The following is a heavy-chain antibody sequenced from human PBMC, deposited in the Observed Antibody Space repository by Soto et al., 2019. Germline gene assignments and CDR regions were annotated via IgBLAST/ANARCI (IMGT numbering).Heavy chain of an antibody. V-gene: IGHV1-18*04. CDR1: GYTFTSYG. D-gene: IGHD6-19*01. J-gene: IGHJ5*02. Sequence: ASVKVSCKASGYTFTSYGISWVRQAPGQGLEWMGWISAYNGNTDYAQKLQGRVTMTTDTSTSTAYMELRSLRSDDTAVYYCARRIAVAGTVNWFDPWGQGTLVTVSS. CDR3: ARRIAVAGTVNWFDP. CDR2: ISAYNGNT.